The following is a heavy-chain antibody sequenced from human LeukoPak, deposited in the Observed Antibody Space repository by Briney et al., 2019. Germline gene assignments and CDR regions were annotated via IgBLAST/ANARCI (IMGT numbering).Heavy chain of an antibody. V-gene: IGHV4-34*01. CDR3: ARGWWELLANAFDI. J-gene: IGHJ3*02. CDR2: INHSGST. D-gene: IGHD1-26*01. Sequence: SETLSLTCAVYGGSFSGYYWSWIRQPPGKGLEWIGEINHSGSTNYNPSLKSRVTISVDTSKNQFSLKLSSVTAADTAVYYCARGWWELLANAFDIWGQGTMVTVSS. CDR1: GGSFSGYY.